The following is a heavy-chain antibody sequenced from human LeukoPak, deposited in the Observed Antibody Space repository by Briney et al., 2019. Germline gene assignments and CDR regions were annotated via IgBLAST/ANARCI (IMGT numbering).Heavy chain of an antibody. V-gene: IGHV3-23*01. CDR1: GFNLSSYA. J-gene: IGHJ4*02. Sequence: GGSLRLSCAASGFNLSSYAMSWVRQAPGKGLEWVSTISATGGTAYYADSVKGRFTISRNISKNTLYVQMNSLRDEDTALYYCAKDPFGHSNGYYPTIFDFWGQGTLVTVSS. D-gene: IGHD3-22*01. CDR3: AKDPFGHSNGYYPTIFDF. CDR2: ISATGGTA.